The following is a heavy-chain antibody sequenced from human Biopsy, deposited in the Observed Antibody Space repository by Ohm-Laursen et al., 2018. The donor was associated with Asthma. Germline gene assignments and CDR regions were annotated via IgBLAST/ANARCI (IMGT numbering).Heavy chain of an antibody. CDR2: INSVFGTT. CDR1: GGTFNTYV. CDR3: ARKAGSCISRTCYSLDF. V-gene: IGHV1-69*13. D-gene: IGHD2-2*01. J-gene: IGHJ4*02. Sequence: ASVKVSCKALGGTFNTYVTGWVRQAPGQGLEWMGGINSVFGTTTYPQKFQDRVTITADDSTSTVYMELSSLRSEDTAVYYCARKAGSCISRTCYSLDFWGQGTLVTVSS.